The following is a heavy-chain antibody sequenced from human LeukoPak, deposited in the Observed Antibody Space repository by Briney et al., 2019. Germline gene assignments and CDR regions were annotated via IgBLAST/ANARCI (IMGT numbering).Heavy chain of an antibody. J-gene: IGHJ6*04. CDR1: GGSFSGYY. D-gene: IGHD4-23*01. V-gene: IGHV4-34*01. Sequence: SETLSLTCAVYGGSFSGYYWSWIRQPPGKGLEWIGEINHSGSTNYNPSLKSRVTISVDTSKNQFSLKLSSVTAADTAVYYCARGDDYGGNGYYYYGMDVGGKGTTVTVS. CDR2: INHSGST. CDR3: ARGDDYGGNGYYYYGMDV.